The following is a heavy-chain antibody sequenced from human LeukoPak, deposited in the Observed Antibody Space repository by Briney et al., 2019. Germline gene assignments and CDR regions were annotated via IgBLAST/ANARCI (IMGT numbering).Heavy chain of an antibody. J-gene: IGHJ4*02. D-gene: IGHD5-24*01. Sequence: PGGSLRLSCAASGFTFSSYWMSWVRQAPGKGLEWVANIKRDGSETYYVDSVKGRFVISRDNAKNSLSLQMNSLRAEDTAVYYCARALMATLHLGFDYWGQGTLVTVSS. CDR1: GFTFSSYW. V-gene: IGHV3-7*01. CDR3: ARALMATLHLGFDY. CDR2: IKRDGSET.